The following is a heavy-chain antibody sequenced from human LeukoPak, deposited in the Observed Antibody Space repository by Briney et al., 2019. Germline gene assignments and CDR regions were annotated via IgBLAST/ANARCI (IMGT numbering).Heavy chain of an antibody. CDR1: GFTFSSYA. CDR2: ITNSGGTT. V-gene: IGHV3-23*01. J-gene: IGHJ4*02. Sequence: GGSLRLSCAASGFTFSSYAMSWVRQAPGKGLEWVSAITNSGGTTYYADSVKGRFTISRDNSKNTLYLQMNGLRAEDTAVYYCARGDGYNPEFDYWGQGTLVTVSS. D-gene: IGHD5-24*01. CDR3: ARGDGYNPEFDY.